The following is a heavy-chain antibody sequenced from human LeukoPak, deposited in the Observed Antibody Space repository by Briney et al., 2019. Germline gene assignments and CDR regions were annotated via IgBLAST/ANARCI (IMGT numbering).Heavy chain of an antibody. CDR2: IIPIFGTA. CDR3: ARDFGYYDSTYDAFDI. V-gene: IGHV1-69*06. J-gene: IGHJ3*02. D-gene: IGHD3-22*01. Sequence: SVKVSCKASGGTFSSYAISWVRQAPGQGLEWMGGIIPIFGTANYAQKFQGRVTITADKSTRTAYMELSSLRSEDTAVYYCARDFGYYDSTYDAFDIWGQGTMVTVSS. CDR1: GGTFSSYA.